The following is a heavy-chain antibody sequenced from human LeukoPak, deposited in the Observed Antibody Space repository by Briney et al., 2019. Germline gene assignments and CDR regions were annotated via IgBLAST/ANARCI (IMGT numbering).Heavy chain of an antibody. D-gene: IGHD6-13*01. V-gene: IGHV4-59*01. CDR2: IYYSGTT. CDR1: GGSISSYY. Sequence: SETLSLTCTVSGGSISSYYWSWIRQPPGKGLEWVGYIYYSGTTKYNPSLKSQVSISVDTSKNQFSLKLSSVTAADTAVYYCARGVYIAAAQYAYWGQGTLVTVSS. J-gene: IGHJ4*02. CDR3: ARGVYIAAAQYAY.